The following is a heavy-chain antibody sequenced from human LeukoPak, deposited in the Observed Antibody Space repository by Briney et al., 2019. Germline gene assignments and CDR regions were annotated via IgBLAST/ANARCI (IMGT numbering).Heavy chain of an antibody. CDR1: GYTFTGYH. CDR3: ARVGGVIAAAVLFDY. CDR2: INPNSGGT. D-gene: IGHD6-13*01. V-gene: IGHV1-2*02. Sequence: GASVKVSCKASGYTFTGYHMHWVRQAPGQGLEWMGWINPNSGGTNYAQKFQGRVTMTRDTSISTAYMELSRLRSDDTAAYYSARVGGVIAAAVLFDYWGQGTLVTVSS. J-gene: IGHJ4*02.